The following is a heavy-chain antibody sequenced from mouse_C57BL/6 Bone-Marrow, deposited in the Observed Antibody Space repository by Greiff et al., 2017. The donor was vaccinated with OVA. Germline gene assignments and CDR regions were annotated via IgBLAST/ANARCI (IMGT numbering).Heavy chain of an antibody. CDR2: IYPSDSET. CDR1: GYTFTSYW. CDR3: ARGKYYSNYNYFDY. Sequence: VKLQQPGAELVRPGSSVKLSCKASGYTFTSYWMDWVKQRPGQGLEWIGNIYPSDSETHYNQKFKDKATLTVDKSSSTAYMQLSSLTSEDSAVYYCARGKYYSNYNYFDYWGQGTTLTVSS. V-gene: IGHV1-61*01. D-gene: IGHD2-5*01. J-gene: IGHJ2*01.